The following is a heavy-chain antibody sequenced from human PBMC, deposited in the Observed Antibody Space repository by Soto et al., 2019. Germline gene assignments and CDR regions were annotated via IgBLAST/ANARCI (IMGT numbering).Heavy chain of an antibody. V-gene: IGHV4-39*01. D-gene: IGHD1-7*01. CDR2: IFYSGST. CDR1: GGSISNRSYY. J-gene: IGHJ5*02. CDR3: ASRYNWNYVFGGWFDP. Sequence: QLQLQESGPGLVKPSETLSLTCTVSGGSISNRSYYWGWIRQPPGMGLEWIGSIFYSGSTYYNPSLKSRITISVETYKNQFSLELRSVTAADTAVYYCASRYNWNYVFGGWFDPWGQGTLVTVSS.